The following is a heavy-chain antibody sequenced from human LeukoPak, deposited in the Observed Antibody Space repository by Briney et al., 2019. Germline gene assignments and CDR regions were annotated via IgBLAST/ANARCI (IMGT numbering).Heavy chain of an antibody. Sequence: SETLSLTCIVSGGSISSYYWSWIRQPPGKGLEWIGSIYYSGSTYYNPSLKSRVTISVDTSKNQFSLKLSSVTAADTAVYYCARELPPYYGSGSYYPSARPHFDYWGQGTLVTVSS. J-gene: IGHJ4*02. CDR1: GGSISSYY. V-gene: IGHV4-39*07. CDR2: IYYSGST. CDR3: ARELPPYYGSGSYYPSARPHFDY. D-gene: IGHD3-10*01.